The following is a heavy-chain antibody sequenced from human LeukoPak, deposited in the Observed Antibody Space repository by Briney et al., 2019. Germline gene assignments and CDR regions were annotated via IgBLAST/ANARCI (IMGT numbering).Heavy chain of an antibody. CDR2: FDPEDGET. V-gene: IGHV1-24*01. CDR1: GYTLTELS. CDR3: ATHFPVAGGQYYYYYYMDV. D-gene: IGHD2/OR15-2a*01. J-gene: IGHJ6*03. Sequence: GASVKVSCKVSGYTLTELSMHWVRQAPGKGLEWMGGFDPEDGETIYAQKFRGRVTMTEDTSTDTAYMELSSLRSEDTAVYYCATHFPVAGGQYYYYYYMDVWGKGTTVTVSS.